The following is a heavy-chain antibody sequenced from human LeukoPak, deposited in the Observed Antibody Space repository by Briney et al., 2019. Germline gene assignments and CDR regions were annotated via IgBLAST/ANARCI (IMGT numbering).Heavy chain of an antibody. CDR2: INPNTGGT. V-gene: IGHV1-2*06. J-gene: IGHJ3*02. D-gene: IGHD5-24*01. Sequence: GASVKVSWKASGYTFTGYYMNRVRQAPGQGLEWMGRINPNTGGTNYAQNFQGSVTMTRDTSITTVYMELSRLRSDDTAVYYCARVGDGLNDGFDIWGQGTMVTVSS. CDR1: GYTFTGYY. CDR3: ARVGDGLNDGFDI.